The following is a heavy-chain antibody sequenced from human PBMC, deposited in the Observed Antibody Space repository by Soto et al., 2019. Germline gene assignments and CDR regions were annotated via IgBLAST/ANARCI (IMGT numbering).Heavy chain of an antibody. Sequence: SETLSLTCTVSGGSIRSYYWSWIRQPPGKGLEWIGYIYSSVTTNFNPSLKNPSLKSRVTMSVDTSKNQFSLMLTSVTAADTAVYYCARGLRAPIGRPLLFDYWGQGTLVTVSS. D-gene: IGHD4-17*01. J-gene: IGHJ4*02. V-gene: IGHV4-59*01. CDR3: ARGLRAPIGRPLLFDY. CDR2: IYSSVTT. CDR1: GGSIRSYY.